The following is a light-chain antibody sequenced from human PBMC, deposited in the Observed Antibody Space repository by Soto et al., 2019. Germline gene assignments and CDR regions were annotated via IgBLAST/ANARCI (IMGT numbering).Light chain of an antibody. J-gene: IGLJ1*01. CDR3: NSLSRSNTSYV. V-gene: IGLV2-14*01. CDR1: SSDVGAYNY. Sequence: QSVLTQPASVSGSPGQSITISCTGTSSDVGAYNYVSWYQQHPGKAPKLMIYDVSNRPSGVSNRFSGSKSGNTASLTISGAQAEDEAGYYCNSLSRSNTSYVFGTGTKVTVL. CDR2: DVS.